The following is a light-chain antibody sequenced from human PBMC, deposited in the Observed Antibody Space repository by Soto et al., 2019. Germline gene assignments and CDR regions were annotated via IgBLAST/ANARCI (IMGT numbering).Light chain of an antibody. CDR3: QHVNSFPFT. CDR1: QGISSW. V-gene: IGKV1-12*01. CDR2: AAS. Sequence: DIQMTQSPSSVSASVGDRVTITCRASQGISSWLAWYQQKAGKAPQLLIYAASTLESGVPSMFSGSGSGTAFILPISSLQAADFATYYCQHVNSFPFTFGQGTRLEIK. J-gene: IGKJ5*01.